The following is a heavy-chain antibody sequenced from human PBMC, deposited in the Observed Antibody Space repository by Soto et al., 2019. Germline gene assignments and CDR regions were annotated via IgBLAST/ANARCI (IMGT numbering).Heavy chain of an antibody. CDR2: LNPKSGNT. J-gene: IGHJ4*02. V-gene: IGHV1-8*02. Sequence: ASVKVSCKASGYTFTSYGISWVRQAPGQGLEWMGWLNPKSGNTGSAQKFQGRVTMTRDSSISTVYMELSSLRSEDTAVYYCARVAGSPDYWGQGTLVTVSS. CDR3: ARVAGSPDY. D-gene: IGHD1-26*01. CDR1: GYTFTSYG.